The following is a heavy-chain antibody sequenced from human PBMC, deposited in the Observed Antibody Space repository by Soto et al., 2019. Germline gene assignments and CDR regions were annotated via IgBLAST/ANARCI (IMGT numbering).Heavy chain of an antibody. CDR1: GFTFSRYG. D-gene: IGHD3-3*01. CDR2: IWSAGTNK. Sequence: ESGGGVVQPGRSLRLSCAASGFTFSRYGMHWVRQAPGKGLEWVAIIWSAGTNKYYADSAKGRFTISRDNSKNTLYLQMNSLRAEDTAVYSCARDDAITIYYYGMDVWGQGTTVTVSS. J-gene: IGHJ6*02. CDR3: ARDDAITIYYYGMDV. V-gene: IGHV3-33*01.